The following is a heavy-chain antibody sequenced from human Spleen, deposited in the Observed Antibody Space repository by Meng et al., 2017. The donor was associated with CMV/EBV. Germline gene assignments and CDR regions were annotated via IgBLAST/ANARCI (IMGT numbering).Heavy chain of an antibody. Sequence: GGSLKISCAASGFTFSSYSMNWVRQAPGKGLEWVSSISSSSSYIYYADSVKGRFTISRDNAKNSLYLQMNSLRAEDTAVYYCARDRGYSSSPSPDGYWGQGTLVTVSS. D-gene: IGHD6-6*01. J-gene: IGHJ4*02. CDR3: ARDRGYSSSPSPDGY. CDR2: ISSSSSYI. CDR1: GFTFSSYS. V-gene: IGHV3-21*01.